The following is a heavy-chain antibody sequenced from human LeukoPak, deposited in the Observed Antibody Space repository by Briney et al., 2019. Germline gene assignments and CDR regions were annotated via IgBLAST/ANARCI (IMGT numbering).Heavy chain of an antibody. Sequence: ASVTVSCKASGYTFTGYYMHWVRQAPGQGLEWMGWINPNSGGTNYAQKFQGRVTMTRDTSISTAYMELSRLRSDDTAVYYCARLGLTVTPGDYWGQGTLVTVSS. CDR2: INPNSGGT. J-gene: IGHJ4*02. V-gene: IGHV1-2*02. CDR3: ARLGLTVTPGDY. D-gene: IGHD4-17*01. CDR1: GYTFTGYY.